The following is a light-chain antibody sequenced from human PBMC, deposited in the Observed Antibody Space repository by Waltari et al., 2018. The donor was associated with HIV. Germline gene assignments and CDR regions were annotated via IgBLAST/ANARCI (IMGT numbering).Light chain of an antibody. J-gene: IGKJ4*01. CDR3: QHRSNWPPLT. CDR2: DAS. V-gene: IGKV3-11*01. CDR1: QSVSSY. Sequence: EIVLTQSPATLSLSPGERANLSCRASQSVSSYLAWYQQKPGQAPRLLIYDASNRAAGIPARFSGSGSGTDFTLTITSLEPEDFAVYYCQHRSNWPPLTFGGGTKVEIK.